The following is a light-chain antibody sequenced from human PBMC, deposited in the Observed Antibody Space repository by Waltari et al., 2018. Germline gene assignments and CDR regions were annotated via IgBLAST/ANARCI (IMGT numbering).Light chain of an antibody. CDR2: RKD. V-gene: IGLV1-47*01. Sequence: QSVLTQPPSASGTPGQRVTISCSGISSNIGNNYVFWYQQLPGTAPKLLIFRKDQRPSGVPDRFSGPKSVPSASLAIGGLRSEDEADYHCAAWDNSLSGWVFGEGTKLTVL. CDR3: AAWDNSLSGWV. J-gene: IGLJ3*02. CDR1: SSNIGNNY.